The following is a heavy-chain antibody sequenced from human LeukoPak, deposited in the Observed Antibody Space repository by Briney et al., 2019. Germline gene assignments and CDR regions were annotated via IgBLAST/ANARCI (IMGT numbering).Heavy chain of an antibody. CDR3: ARVEGGPSDY. CDR1: GFTFSTYG. CDR2: ISYDGSYK. J-gene: IGHJ4*02. D-gene: IGHD1-26*01. Sequence: PGGSLRLSCAASGFTFSTYGMHWVRQAPGKGLEWVAVISYDGSYKYYVDSVRGRFTISRDNSKNTLYLQMNSLRAEDTAVYYCARVEGGPSDYWGQGTLVTVSS. V-gene: IGHV3-30*03.